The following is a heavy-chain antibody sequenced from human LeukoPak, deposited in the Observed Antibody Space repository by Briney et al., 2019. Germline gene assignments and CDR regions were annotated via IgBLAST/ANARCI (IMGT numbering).Heavy chain of an antibody. J-gene: IGHJ4*02. CDR2: IGTAGDT. D-gene: IGHD3-3*01. V-gene: IGHV3-13*01. CDR3: ARGSGDFWSDYYSFDY. CDR1: GFTFSSYD. Sequence: GGSLRLSCAASGFTFSSYDMHWVRQATGKGLEWVSAIGTAGDTYYPGSVKGRFTISRENAKNSLYLQMNSLRAGDTVVYYCARGSGDFWSDYYSFDYWGQGTLVTVSS.